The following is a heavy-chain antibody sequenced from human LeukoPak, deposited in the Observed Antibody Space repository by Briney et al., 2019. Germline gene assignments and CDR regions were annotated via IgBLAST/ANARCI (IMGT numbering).Heavy chain of an antibody. J-gene: IGHJ5*02. CDR2: LFYSGST. V-gene: IGHV4-59*11. D-gene: IGHD1-26*01. CDR3: AKGGSYMYNWFDP. Sequence: PSETLSLTCTVSGDSINSHYRSWIRQPAGKGLEWIGHLFYSGSTSYNPSLKSRVTISVDTSKNQFSLKVNSVTAADTAVYYCAKGGSYMYNWFDPWGQGTLVIVSS. CDR1: GDSINSHY.